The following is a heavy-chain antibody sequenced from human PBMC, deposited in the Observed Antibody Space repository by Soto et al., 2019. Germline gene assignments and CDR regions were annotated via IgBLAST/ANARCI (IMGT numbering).Heavy chain of an antibody. CDR3: ARAKALVIAALDI. Sequence: EVELLESGGGLVQPGGSLRLSCKASGFMFNNSAMTWVRQAPGQGLQWVASVSDNGGSRGGTYYADSVKGRFTISRDNSKNTLYRQLESVTGAETAVYYCARAKALVIAALDIWGKGTMVTVSS. J-gene: IGHJ3*02. CDR1: GFMFNNSA. D-gene: IGHD2-21*01. CDR2: VSDNGGSRGGT. V-gene: IGHV3-23*01.